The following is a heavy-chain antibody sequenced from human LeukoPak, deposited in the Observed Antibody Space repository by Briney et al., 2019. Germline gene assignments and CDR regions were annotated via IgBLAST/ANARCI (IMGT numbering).Heavy chain of an antibody. D-gene: IGHD3-22*01. CDR1: GFTFSSYA. V-gene: IGHV3-23*01. Sequence: GGSLRLSCAASGFTFSSYAMRWVRQAPGKGLEWVSVISGSGSRTSYADSVKGRFTVSRDNSKNTLYLQMNSLRAEDTAVYFCVEGGAPSYYDGSGDAYFDYWGQGTLVTVSS. CDR3: VEGGAPSYYDGSGDAYFDY. CDR2: ISGSGSRT. J-gene: IGHJ4*02.